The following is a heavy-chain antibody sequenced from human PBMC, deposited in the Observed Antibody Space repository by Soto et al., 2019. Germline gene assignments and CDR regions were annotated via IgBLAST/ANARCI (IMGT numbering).Heavy chain of an antibody. J-gene: IGHJ4*02. Sequence: EVQLVESGGGLVQPGGSLRLSCAASGFTFSSYWMSWVRQAPGKGLEWVANIKQDGSEKYYVDSVKGRFTISRDNARNSLYLQMNRLRAEDTAVYYCARDQSFWGSGYYFDYWGQGTLVTVSS. CDR3: ARDQSFWGSGYYFDY. V-gene: IGHV3-7*05. CDR2: IKQDGSEK. D-gene: IGHD3-16*01. CDR1: GFTFSSYW.